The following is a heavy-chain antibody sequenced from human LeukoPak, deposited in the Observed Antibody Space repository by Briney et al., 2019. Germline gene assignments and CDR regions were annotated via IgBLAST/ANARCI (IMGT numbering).Heavy chain of an antibody. CDR1: GFTVSSNY. D-gene: IGHD3-22*01. CDR2: IYSGGST. J-gene: IGHJ4*02. Sequence: GGSLRLSCAASGFTVSSNYMSWVRQAPGKGLEWVSVIYSGGSTYYADSVKGRFTISRDNSKNTLCLQMNSLRAEDTAVYYCAAPYYYDSSGYSLGYWGQGTLVTVSS. CDR3: AAPYYYDSSGYSLGY. V-gene: IGHV3-53*01.